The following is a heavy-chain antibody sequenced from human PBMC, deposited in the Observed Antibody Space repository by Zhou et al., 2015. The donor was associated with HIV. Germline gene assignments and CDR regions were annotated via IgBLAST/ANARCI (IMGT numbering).Heavy chain of an antibody. D-gene: IGHD3-16*02. CDR3: ARGSIERVYYYGMDV. Sequence: QVQLVQSGAEVKKPGASVKVSCKASGYTFTNYGITWVRQAPGQGLEWMGWISAYNANTNYAQKLQGRVTMTTETSTSTAYMELRSLRSDDTAVYYCARGSIERVYYYGMDVWGQGTTVTVSS. CDR2: ISAYNANT. CDR1: GYTFTNYG. V-gene: IGHV1-18*01. J-gene: IGHJ6*02.